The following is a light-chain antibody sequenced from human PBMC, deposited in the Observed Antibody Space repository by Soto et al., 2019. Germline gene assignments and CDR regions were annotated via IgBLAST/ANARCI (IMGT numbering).Light chain of an antibody. CDR2: SNN. J-gene: IGLJ3*02. Sequence: QSVLTPPPSASGTPGQRVTISCSGSSSNIGSNYVYWYQQLPGTAPKLLIYSNNQRPSGVPDRFSGSKSGTSASLAISGLRSEDEADYYCAAWDDSLSGSWVFGGGTKLTVL. CDR3: AAWDDSLSGSWV. V-gene: IGLV1-47*02. CDR1: SSNIGSNY.